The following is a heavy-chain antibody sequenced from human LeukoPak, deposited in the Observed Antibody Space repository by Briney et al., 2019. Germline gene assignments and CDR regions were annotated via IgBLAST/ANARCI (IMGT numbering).Heavy chain of an antibody. D-gene: IGHD3-22*01. CDR3: ARRYYYDSRGYWYYFDY. CDR1: GGSIRSSYYY. V-gene: IGHV4-39*01. Sequence: SETLSLTCTVSGGSIRSSYYYWGWIRQPPGKGLEWIGSIYDSGSTYYNPSLKSRVTISVDTSKNQFSLRLSSVTAADTAVYYCARRYYYDSRGYWYYFDYWGQGILVTVSS. J-gene: IGHJ4*02. CDR2: IYDSGST.